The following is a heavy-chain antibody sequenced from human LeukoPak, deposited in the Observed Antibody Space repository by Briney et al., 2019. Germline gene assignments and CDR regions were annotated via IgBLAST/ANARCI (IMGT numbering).Heavy chain of an antibody. Sequence: KTSETLSLTCTVSGGSISSGDYYWNWIRQHPEKSLEWIGYIFYSGSAYYNPSLKSRVTISVDTSKNQFSPKLSSVTAADTAVYYCARGSTLIRGFDYWGQGTLVTVSS. D-gene: IGHD3-10*01. V-gene: IGHV4-31*03. CDR2: IFYSGSA. J-gene: IGHJ4*02. CDR1: GGSISSGDYY. CDR3: ARGSTLIRGFDY.